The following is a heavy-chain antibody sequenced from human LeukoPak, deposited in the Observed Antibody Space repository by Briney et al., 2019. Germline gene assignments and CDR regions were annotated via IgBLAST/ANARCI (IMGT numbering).Heavy chain of an antibody. CDR2: INPNSGGT. J-gene: IGHJ4*02. CDR3: ARVIRTRAGGYSYGSFLY. V-gene: IGHV1-2*06. D-gene: IGHD5-18*01. Sequence: ASVKVSCKASGYTFTAYYIHWVRQAPGRGLEWMGRINPNSGGTNYAQKFQGRVTMTRDTSISTAYMELSRLKSDDTAVYYCARVIRTRAGGYSYGSFLYWGQGTLVTVSS. CDR1: GYTFTAYY.